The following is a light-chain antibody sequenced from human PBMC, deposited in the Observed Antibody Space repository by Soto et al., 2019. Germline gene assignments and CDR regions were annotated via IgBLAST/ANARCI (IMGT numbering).Light chain of an antibody. CDR2: AAS. CDR1: QGISSH. V-gene: IGKV1-8*01. CDR3: QRYNGT. J-gene: IGKJ5*01. Sequence: AIRMTQSPSSFSASTGDRVTITCRASQGISSHLAWYQQKPGKAPKLLIYAASTLQSGVPSRFSGSGSATEFTLTISSLQPDDSATYYCQRYNGTFGQGTRLEIK.